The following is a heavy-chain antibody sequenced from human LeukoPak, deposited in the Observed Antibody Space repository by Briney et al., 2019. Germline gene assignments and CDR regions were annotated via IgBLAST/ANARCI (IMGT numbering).Heavy chain of an antibody. CDR1: GFTFSSYE. V-gene: IGHV3-48*03. CDR2: VSSSDSTI. J-gene: IGHJ4*02. Sequence: PGGSLRLSCAASGFTFSSYEMNWVRQAPGKGLEWVSYVSSSDSTIYYADSVKGRFTISRDNAKNSLYLQMNSLRAEDTAVYYCARDYDFWSGFPPLFDYWGQGTLVTVSS. CDR3: ARDYDFWSGFPPLFDY. D-gene: IGHD3-3*01.